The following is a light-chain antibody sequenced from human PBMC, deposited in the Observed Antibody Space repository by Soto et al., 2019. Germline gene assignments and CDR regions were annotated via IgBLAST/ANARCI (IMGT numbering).Light chain of an antibody. CDR1: QGISEW. CDR3: QQYNTYT. CDR2: DAA. J-gene: IGKJ2*01. Sequence: DIQMTQSPSTLSASVGDRVTITCRASQGISEWLAWYQQKPGKAPKLLIYDAAVLGSGVPSRFSGSGSGTEFTLTSTSLQPDDFATYYCQQYNTYTFGQGTEVEIK. V-gene: IGKV1-5*01.